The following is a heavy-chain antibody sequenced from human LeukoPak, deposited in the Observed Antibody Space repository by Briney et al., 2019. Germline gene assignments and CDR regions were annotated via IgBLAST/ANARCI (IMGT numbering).Heavy chain of an antibody. Sequence: SETLSLICTVSGGSINIYWTWIRQPAGKGLEWIGRIYSSGSTNFNPSLKSRVTMSVDTSKNQFSLRLSSVTAADTAAYFCARENWRSKSIDFDSWGQGTLVTVSS. J-gene: IGHJ4*02. V-gene: IGHV4-4*07. D-gene: IGHD6-6*01. CDR2: IYSSGST. CDR3: ARENWRSKSIDFDS. CDR1: GGSINIY.